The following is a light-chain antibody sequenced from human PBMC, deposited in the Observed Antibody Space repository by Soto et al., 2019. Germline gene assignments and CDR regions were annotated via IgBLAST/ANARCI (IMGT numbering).Light chain of an antibody. V-gene: IGLV2-14*01. CDR2: DVS. CDR1: SSDVGAYNY. Sequence: CALTQPASLSGAPGQSINISCTGTSSDVGAYNYVSWYQQHPGKAPKLMIHDVSNRPSGVSNRFSGSKSGNTASLTISGLQAEDEADYYCSSYTSSSSYVFGTGTKVTVL. CDR3: SSYTSSSSYV. J-gene: IGLJ1*01.